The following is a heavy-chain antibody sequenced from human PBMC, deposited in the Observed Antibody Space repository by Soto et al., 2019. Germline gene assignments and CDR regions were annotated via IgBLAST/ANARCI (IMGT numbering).Heavy chain of an antibody. CDR3: ARHRGYCSGGSCYRYFDY. CDR2: IYYSGST. V-gene: IGHV4-59*08. J-gene: IGHJ4*02. D-gene: IGHD2-15*01. Sequence: SETLSLTCTFSGGSISSYYWSLIRQPPGKGLEWIGYIYYSGSTNYNPSLKSRVTISVDTSKNQFSLKLSSVTAADTAVYYCARHRGYCSGGSCYRYFDYWGQGTLVTVSS. CDR1: GGSISSYY.